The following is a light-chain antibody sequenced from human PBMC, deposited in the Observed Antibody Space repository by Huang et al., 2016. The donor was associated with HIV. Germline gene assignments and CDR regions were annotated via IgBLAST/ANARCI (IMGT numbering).Light chain of an antibody. CDR3: QQYATSPLT. V-gene: IGKV3-20*01. Sequence: EIVLTQSPGTLSLSPGERATVSCRASQNVGNNFLAWYQQKPGQAPRLLIYGASNGATGIPDRFSGSGSGTDFIFIISILDPEDCAVFYCQQYATSPLTFGGGTKVDIK. J-gene: IGKJ4*01. CDR1: QNVGNNF. CDR2: GAS.